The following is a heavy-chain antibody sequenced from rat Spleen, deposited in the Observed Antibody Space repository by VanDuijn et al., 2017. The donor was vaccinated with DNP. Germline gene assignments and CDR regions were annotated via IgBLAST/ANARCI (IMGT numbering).Heavy chain of an antibody. V-gene: IGHV2-1*01. CDR1: GFSLTSNG. CDR2: IWSGGGT. J-gene: IGHJ4*01. D-gene: IGHD5-1*01. Sequence: QVQLKESGPGLVQPSQTLSPTCTVSGFSLTSNGVHWVRQPPGKGLEWIGAIWSGGGTDYNSALKSRLSISRDTFKSQVFLKMNSLQTEDTATYYCARDRGWEPAMDAWGQGTSVTVSS. CDR3: ARDRGWEPAMDA.